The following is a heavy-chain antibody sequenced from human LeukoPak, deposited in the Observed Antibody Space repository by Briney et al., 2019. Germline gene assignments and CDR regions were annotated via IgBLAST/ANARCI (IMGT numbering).Heavy chain of an antibody. J-gene: IGHJ6*02. CDR3: ARVSLAVVVFGEAMDV. CDR1: GYTFTGYY. Sequence: ASVKVSCKASGYTFTGYYMHWVRQAPGQELEWMGWINPNSGGTNYAQKFQGRVTMTRDTSISTAYMELSRLRSDETAVYYCARVSLAVVVFGEAMDVWGQGTTVTVSS. D-gene: IGHD3-10*02. CDR2: INPNSGGT. V-gene: IGHV1-2*02.